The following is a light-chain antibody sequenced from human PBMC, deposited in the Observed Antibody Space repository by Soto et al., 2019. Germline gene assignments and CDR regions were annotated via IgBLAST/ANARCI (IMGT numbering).Light chain of an antibody. J-gene: IGLJ1*01. CDR1: SIDVGGYDY. CDR3: SSHTSGSTRV. CDR2: EVT. Sequence: QSALTQPASVSGFPGQSIAISCTGTSIDVGGYDYVSWYQQHPDKAPKLMIYEVTKRPSGVSNRFSGSKSGNTASLTISGLQPEDEADYYCSSHTSGSTRVFGSGTKVTVL. V-gene: IGLV2-14*01.